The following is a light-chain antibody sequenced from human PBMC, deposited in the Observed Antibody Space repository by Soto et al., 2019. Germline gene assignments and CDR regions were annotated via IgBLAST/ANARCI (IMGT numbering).Light chain of an antibody. CDR1: SSNIGNNY. CDR3: RTWDSSLSAGV. J-gene: IGLJ3*02. Sequence: QSVLTQPPSVSAAPGQKVTISCSGSSSNIGNNYVSWYQQLPGTAPKLLIYDNNKRPSGIPDRFSGSTSGTSATLGITGLQTGDEADYYCRTWDSSLSAGVFGGGTKLTVL. V-gene: IGLV1-51*01. CDR2: DNN.